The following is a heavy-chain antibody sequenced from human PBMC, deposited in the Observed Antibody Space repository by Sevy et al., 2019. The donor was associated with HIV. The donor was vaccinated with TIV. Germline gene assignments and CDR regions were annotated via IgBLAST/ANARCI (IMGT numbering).Heavy chain of an antibody. CDR1: GFTFSSYS. J-gene: IGHJ4*02. CDR2: ISSSSSYI. V-gene: IGHV3-21*01. D-gene: IGHD2-21*02. Sequence: GGSLRLSCAASGFTFSSYSMNWVRQAPGKGLEWVSSISSSSSYIYYADSVKGRFTISRDNAKNSLYLQMNSLRAEDTAVYYCARLPVVVTAINYWCQGTLVTVSS. CDR3: ARLPVVVTAINY.